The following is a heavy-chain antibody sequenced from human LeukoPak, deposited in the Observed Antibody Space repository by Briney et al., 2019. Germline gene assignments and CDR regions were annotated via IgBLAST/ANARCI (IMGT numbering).Heavy chain of an antibody. CDR2: ISSSGSTI. V-gene: IGHV3-11*04. CDR3: AREGGSRVVIYFDY. D-gene: IGHD1-26*01. CDR1: GFTFSDYW. J-gene: IGHJ4*02. Sequence: GGSLRLSCAASGFTFSDYWMSWVRQAPGKGLEWVSYISSSGSTIYYADSVKGRFTISRDNAKNSLYLLMNSLRAEDTAVYYCAREGGSRVVIYFDYWGQGTLVTVSS.